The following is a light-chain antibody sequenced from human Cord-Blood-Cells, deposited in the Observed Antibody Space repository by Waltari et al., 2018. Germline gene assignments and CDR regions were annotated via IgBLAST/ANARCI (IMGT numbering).Light chain of an antibody. J-gene: IGLJ2*01. CDR2: EVS. Sequence: QSALTQPPSVSGSPGQSVTISCTRTSSDVGSYNRVSWYQQPPGTAPKLMIYEVSNRPSGGPDRFSGSKSGNTASLTISGLQAEDEADYYCSSYTSSSTYVVFGGGTKLTVL. CDR1: SSDVGSYNR. V-gene: IGLV2-18*02. CDR3: SSYTSSSTYVV.